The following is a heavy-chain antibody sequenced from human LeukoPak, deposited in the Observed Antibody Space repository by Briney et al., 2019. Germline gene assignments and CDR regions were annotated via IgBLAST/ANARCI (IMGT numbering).Heavy chain of an antibody. J-gene: IGHJ4*02. D-gene: IGHD5-24*01. CDR2: ISGSGGRT. CDR1: GFTFSSYA. Sequence: GGSLRLSCAASGFTFSSYAMSWVRQAPGKGLEWVSVISGSGGRTSYADSVKGRFTVSRDNSKNTLYLQMNSLRAEDTAVYYCAKERMATILFPYYFDYWGQGTLVTVSS. V-gene: IGHV3-23*01. CDR3: AKERMATILFPYYFDY.